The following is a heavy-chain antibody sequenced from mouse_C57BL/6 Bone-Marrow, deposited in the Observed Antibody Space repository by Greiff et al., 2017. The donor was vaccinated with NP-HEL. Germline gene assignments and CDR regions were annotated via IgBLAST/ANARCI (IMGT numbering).Heavy chain of an antibody. D-gene: IGHD3-2*02. V-gene: IGHV1-82*01. CDR1: GYAFSSSW. Sequence: QVQLKESGPELVKPGASVKISCKASGYAFSSSWMNWVKQRPGKGLEWIGRIYPGDGDTNYNGKFKGKATLTADKSSSTAYMQLSSLTSEDSAVYFCASPLDSSGYGFAYWGQGTLVTVSA. J-gene: IGHJ3*01. CDR3: ASPLDSSGYGFAY. CDR2: IYPGDGDT.